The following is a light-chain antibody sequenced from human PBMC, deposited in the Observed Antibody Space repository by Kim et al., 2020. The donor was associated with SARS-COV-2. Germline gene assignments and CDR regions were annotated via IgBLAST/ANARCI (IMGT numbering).Light chain of an antibody. Sequence: ASIGDRVTITCRASQGISSYLAWYQQKQREAPKLLIYAASTMQSRVPTKFSGSGAGTEFTITISSLQPEDFATYYCQQLNSYPWTFGQGTKVDIK. CDR3: QQLNSYPWT. CDR2: AAS. V-gene: IGKV1-9*01. J-gene: IGKJ1*01. CDR1: QGISSY.